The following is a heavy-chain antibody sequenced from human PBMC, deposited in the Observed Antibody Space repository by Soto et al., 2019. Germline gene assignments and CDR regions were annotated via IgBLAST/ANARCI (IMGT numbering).Heavy chain of an antibody. Sequence: ASVKVSCKASGFTFTSYAMHWLRQAPGQRLEWTGWINGGNGNTKYSQKFQGRVTITRDTSASTAYMELSSLRSEDTAVYYCARVGGYCTNGVCPPVYYYGMDVWGQGTTVTVSS. CDR2: INGGNGNT. J-gene: IGHJ6*02. D-gene: IGHD2-8*01. CDR1: GFTFTSYA. CDR3: ARVGGYCTNGVCPPVYYYGMDV. V-gene: IGHV1-3*01.